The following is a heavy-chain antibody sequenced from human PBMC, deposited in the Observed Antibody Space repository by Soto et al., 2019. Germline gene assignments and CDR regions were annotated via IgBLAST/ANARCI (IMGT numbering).Heavy chain of an antibody. CDR2: ISAYNGNT. D-gene: IGHD2-15*01. V-gene: IGHV1-18*01. J-gene: IGHJ5*02. CDR3: ARDRSSGGSRNWFDP. CDR1: GYTFTSYG. Sequence: ASVKVPCKASGYTFTSYGISWVRQAPGQGLEWMGWISAYNGNTNYAQKLQGRVTMTTDTSTSTAYMELRSLRSDDTAVYYCARDRSSGGSRNWFDPWGQGTLVTVS.